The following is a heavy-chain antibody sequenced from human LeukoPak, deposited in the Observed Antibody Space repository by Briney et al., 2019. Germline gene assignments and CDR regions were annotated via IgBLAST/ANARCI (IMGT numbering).Heavy chain of an antibody. D-gene: IGHD3-3*01. CDR2: INPNSGGT. V-gene: IGHV1-2*02. CDR1: GYTFTGYY. Sequence: GASVKVSCKASGYTFTGYYMHWVRQAPGQGLEWMGWINPNSGGTNYAQKFQGRVTMTRDTSISTAYMELSRLRSDDTAVYYCARVKDYDFWSGYCFDYWGQGTLVTVSS. CDR3: ARVKDYDFWSGYCFDY. J-gene: IGHJ4*02.